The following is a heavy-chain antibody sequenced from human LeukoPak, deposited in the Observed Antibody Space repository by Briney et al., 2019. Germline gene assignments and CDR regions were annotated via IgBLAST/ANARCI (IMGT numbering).Heavy chain of an antibody. D-gene: IGHD5-18*01. CDR1: GFTFSSYS. CDR2: ISSSSSYI. CDR3: ARDGYSSDYFDY. Sequence: PGGSLRLSCADSGFTFSSYSMNWVRQAPGKGLEWVSSISSSSSYIYYADSVKGRFTISRDNAKNSLYLQMNSLRAEDTAVYYCARDGYSSDYFDYWGQGTLVTVSS. J-gene: IGHJ4*02. V-gene: IGHV3-21*01.